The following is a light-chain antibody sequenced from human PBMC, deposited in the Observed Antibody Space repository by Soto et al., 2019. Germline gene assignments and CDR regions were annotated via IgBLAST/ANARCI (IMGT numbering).Light chain of an antibody. Sequence: QCALTQPASVSGSPGQSITISCTGSSSDVGGYNSVSWYQQHPGKVPKLVIYDVINRPSGISNRFSGSKSGNTASLTISGLQAEDEAHYYCSSYTSISASVIFGGGTKLTVL. J-gene: IGLJ2*01. CDR3: SSYTSISASVI. CDR1: SSDVGGYNS. CDR2: DVI. V-gene: IGLV2-14*03.